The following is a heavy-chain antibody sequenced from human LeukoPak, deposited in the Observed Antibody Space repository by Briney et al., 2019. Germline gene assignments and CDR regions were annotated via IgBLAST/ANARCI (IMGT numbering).Heavy chain of an antibody. V-gene: IGHV3-30*18. CDR1: GFTFSSYG. Sequence: GSLRLSCVASGFTFSSYGMHWVRQAPGKGLEWVAVISYDGSNKYYADSVKGRFTISRDNSKNTLYLQMNSLRAEDTAVYYCAKENYGDPLYYYYYYGMDVWGKGTTVTVSS. D-gene: IGHD4-17*01. CDR2: ISYDGSNK. CDR3: AKENYGDPLYYYYYYGMDV. J-gene: IGHJ6*04.